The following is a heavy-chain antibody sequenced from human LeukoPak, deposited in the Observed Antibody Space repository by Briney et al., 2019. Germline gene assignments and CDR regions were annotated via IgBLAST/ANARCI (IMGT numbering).Heavy chain of an antibody. D-gene: IGHD2-2*01. V-gene: IGHV3-48*02. CDR1: GFSFRGYS. J-gene: IGHJ5*02. Sequence: GGSLRLSCGASGFSFRGYSYNCVRQAPGKGLEWVSYINAGSTLIYYADSVKGGFTISRDDAKESLSLQMDSLRDEDTAVYYCAREQGNCYEGYWSDPWGQGTLVTVSS. CDR2: INAGSTLI. CDR3: AREQGNCYEGYWSDP.